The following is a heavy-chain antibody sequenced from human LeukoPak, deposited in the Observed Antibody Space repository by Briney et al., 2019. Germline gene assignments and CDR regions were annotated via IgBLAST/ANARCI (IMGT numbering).Heavy chain of an antibody. CDR1: GGSVNSGDSY. V-gene: IGHV4-30-4*01. Sequence: SETLSLTCTVSGGSVNSGDSYWSWIRQPPGKGPEWIGDIYYSGNTNYNPSLKSRVSISVDTSKNQFSLKLTSVTAADTAVYYCGRDNRRGLPQFDYWGQGTLVTVSS. J-gene: IGHJ4*02. CDR3: GRDNRRGLPQFDY. D-gene: IGHD2/OR15-2a*01. CDR2: IYYSGNT.